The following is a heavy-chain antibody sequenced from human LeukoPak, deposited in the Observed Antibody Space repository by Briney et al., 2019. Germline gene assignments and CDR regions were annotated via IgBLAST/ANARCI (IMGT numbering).Heavy chain of an antibody. Sequence: PSETLSLTCTVSGGSISSGDYYWSWIRQPPGKGLEWIGYIYYSGSTYYNPSLKSRVTISVDTSESQFSLKLSSVTAADTAVYYCAREEMVRGVIDYWGQGTLVTVSS. CDR3: AREEMVRGVIDY. D-gene: IGHD3-10*01. V-gene: IGHV4-30-4*01. CDR1: GGSISSGDYY. J-gene: IGHJ4*02. CDR2: IYYSGST.